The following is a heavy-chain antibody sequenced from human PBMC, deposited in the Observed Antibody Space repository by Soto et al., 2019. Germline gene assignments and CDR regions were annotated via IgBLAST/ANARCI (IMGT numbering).Heavy chain of an antibody. CDR1: GFTFSSYW. CDR3: ARDAGVVVPAAIYYYYGMDV. D-gene: IGHD2-2*01. V-gene: IGHV3-7*01. Sequence: GGSLRLSCAASGFTFSSYWMSWVRQAPGKGLEWVANIKQDGSEKYYVDSVKGRFTISRDNAKNSLYLQMNSLRAEDTAVYYCARDAGVVVPAAIYYYYGMDVWGQGTTVTVSS. J-gene: IGHJ6*02. CDR2: IKQDGSEK.